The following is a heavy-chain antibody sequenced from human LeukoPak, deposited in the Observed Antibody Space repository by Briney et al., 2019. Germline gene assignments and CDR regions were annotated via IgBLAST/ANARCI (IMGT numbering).Heavy chain of an antibody. CDR2: ISSSSSTK. V-gene: IGHV3-48*04. D-gene: IGHD1-26*01. CDR3: AVLGPHDAFDI. J-gene: IGHJ3*02. CDR1: GFTFSSYS. Sequence: GGSLRLSCAASGFTFSSYSMNWVRQAPGKGLEWVSYISSSSSTKYYADSVKGRFTISRDNAKNSLYLQLNTLRAEDTAVYYCAVLGPHDAFDIWGQGTMVTVSS.